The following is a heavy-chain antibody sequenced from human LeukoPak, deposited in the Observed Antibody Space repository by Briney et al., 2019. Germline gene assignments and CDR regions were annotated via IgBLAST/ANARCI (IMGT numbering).Heavy chain of an antibody. CDR1: GYTLTGYY. Sequence: ASVKVSCKASGYTLTGYYMHWVRQAPGQGLEWMGWINPNSGGTNYAQKFQGRVTMTRDTSISTAYMELSRLRSDDTAVYYCASQIGVQSAFDYWGQGTLVTVSS. CDR3: ASQIGVQSAFDY. J-gene: IGHJ4*02. CDR2: INPNSGGT. D-gene: IGHD1-1*01. V-gene: IGHV1-2*02.